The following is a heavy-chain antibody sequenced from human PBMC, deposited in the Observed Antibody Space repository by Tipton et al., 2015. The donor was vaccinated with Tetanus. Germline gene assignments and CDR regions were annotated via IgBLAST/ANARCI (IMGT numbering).Heavy chain of an antibody. Sequence: QLVQSGAEVKKPGASVKVSCKASGYTFTHYGVNWVRQAPGQGLEWMGWISPFNENVNYAEKFQGRLTMTTDRSTATVYMDLRSRRSADTAVYYCARGRGLGPGEYFERWGQGTLVTVSS. D-gene: IGHD3/OR15-3a*01. CDR2: ISPFNENV. CDR3: ARGRGLGPGEYFER. CDR1: GYTFTHYG. J-gene: IGHJ5*02. V-gene: IGHV1-18*01.